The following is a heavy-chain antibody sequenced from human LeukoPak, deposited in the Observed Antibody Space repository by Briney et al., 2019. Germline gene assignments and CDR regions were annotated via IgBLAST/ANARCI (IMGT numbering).Heavy chain of an antibody. V-gene: IGHV4-34*01. CDR1: GGSFSGYY. D-gene: IGHD3-10*01. J-gene: IGHJ4*02. Sequence: SETLSLTCAVYGGSFSGYYWSWFRQPPGKGLEWIGNIYYSGSTHYNPSLKSRVTISVDTSKNQFSLKLSSVTAADTAVYYCARDLYYYGSGRWDKSLNDYWGQGTLVAVSS. CDR3: ARDLYYYGSGRWDKSLNDY. CDR2: IYYSGST.